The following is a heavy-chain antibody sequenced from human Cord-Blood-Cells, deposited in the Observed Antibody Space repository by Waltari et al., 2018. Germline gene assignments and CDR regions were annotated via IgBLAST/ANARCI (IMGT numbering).Heavy chain of an antibody. Sequence: ESGPGLVKPSQTLSLTCTVSGGSISSGDYYWSWIRQPPGKGLEWIGYIYYSGSTSYNPYLKTRVTISVDTSKNQFSLKLSSVTAADTAVYYCARHGDDFWSGSPNFFDYWGQGTLVTVSS. CDR3: ARHGDDFWSGSPNFFDY. V-gene: IGHV4-30-4*01. D-gene: IGHD3-3*01. CDR1: GGSISSGDYY. J-gene: IGHJ4*02. CDR2: IYYSGST.